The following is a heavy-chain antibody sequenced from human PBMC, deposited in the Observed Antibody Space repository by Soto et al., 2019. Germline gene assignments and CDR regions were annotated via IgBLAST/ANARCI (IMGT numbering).Heavy chain of an antibody. CDR3: ARGLGGNTLDYYYGMDV. V-gene: IGHV1-2*04. D-gene: IGHD2-15*01. CDR1: GYTFTGYY. Sequence: QVQLVQSGAEVKKPGASVKVSCKASGYTFTGYYMHWVRQAPGQGLEWMGWINPNSGGTNYAQKLQGWVTMTRDTSISTAYMELSRLRSDDTAVYYCARGLGGNTLDYYYGMDVWGQGTTVTVSS. J-gene: IGHJ6*02. CDR2: INPNSGGT.